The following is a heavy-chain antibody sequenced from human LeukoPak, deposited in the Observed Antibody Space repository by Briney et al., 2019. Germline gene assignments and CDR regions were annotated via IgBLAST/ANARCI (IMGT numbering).Heavy chain of an antibody. CDR2: IYYSGST. Sequence: PSETLSLTCTVSGGSISSYYWSWIRQPPGKGLEWIGYIYYSGSTNYNPSLKSRVTISVDTSKNQFSLKLSSVTAADTAVYYCAREVGGGSWSYYYYMDVWGKGTTVTVSS. J-gene: IGHJ6*03. V-gene: IGHV4-59*01. D-gene: IGHD6-13*01. CDR1: GGSISSYY. CDR3: AREVGGGSWSYYYYMDV.